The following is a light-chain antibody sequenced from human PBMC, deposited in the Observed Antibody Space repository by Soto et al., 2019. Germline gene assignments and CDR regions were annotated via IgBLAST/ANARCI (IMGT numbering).Light chain of an antibody. Sequence: QSALTQPASVSGSPGQSITISCTGTSSDVGGYKYVSWYRQYPGKAPKLMIYEVNNRPSVVSDRFSGSKSGNTAFLTISGLQAEDEALYYCNSYTATSDVGIFGTGTKLTVL. CDR1: SSDVGGYKY. J-gene: IGLJ1*01. CDR3: NSYTATSDVGI. CDR2: EVN. V-gene: IGLV2-14*01.